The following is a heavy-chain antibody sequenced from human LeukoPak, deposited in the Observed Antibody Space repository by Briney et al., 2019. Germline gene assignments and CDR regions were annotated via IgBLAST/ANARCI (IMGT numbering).Heavy chain of an antibody. CDR2: IYNSGST. CDR1: GVSVSSSSYY. J-gene: IGHJ4*02. Sequence: SETLSLTCTVSGVSVSSSSYYWGWIRQPPGKGLEWVGCIYNSGSTYYDPSLKSRVTISVDTSKNQVSLKVNSVTAADTAVYYCARRGSSGRSFDYWGQGTLVIVSS. CDR3: ARRGSSGRSFDY. V-gene: IGHV4-39*01. D-gene: IGHD6-25*01.